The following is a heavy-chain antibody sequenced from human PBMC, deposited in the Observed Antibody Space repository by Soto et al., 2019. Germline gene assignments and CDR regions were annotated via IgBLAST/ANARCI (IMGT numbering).Heavy chain of an antibody. J-gene: IGHJ4*02. CDR2: IIPIFGTA. CDR1: GGSFNRHT. Sequence: QVQLVQSGAEVRKPGSSVRVSCKASGGSFNRHTISWVRQAPGQGLEWMGGIIPIFGTANHAQKFQGRVTIIADEPTSTVYREFSSLRSDDTAIYYCARGWGYDSNDYYYAYWGQGTLVIVSS. D-gene: IGHD3-22*01. CDR3: ARGWGYDSNDYYYAY. V-gene: IGHV1-69*01.